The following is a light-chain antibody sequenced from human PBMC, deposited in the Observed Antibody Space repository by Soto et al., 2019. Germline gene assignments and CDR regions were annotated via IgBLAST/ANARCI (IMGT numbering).Light chain of an antibody. CDR2: DVS. Sequence: QSVLIQPASVSGSPGQSITISCTGTSSDVGGYNYVSWYQQYPGKAPKLMIYDVSNRPSGVSNRFSGSKSGNTASLTISGLQAEDEADYYCSSYTTSNTFYVFGTGTKLTVL. CDR1: SSDVGGYNY. V-gene: IGLV2-14*03. CDR3: SSYTTSNTFYV. J-gene: IGLJ1*01.